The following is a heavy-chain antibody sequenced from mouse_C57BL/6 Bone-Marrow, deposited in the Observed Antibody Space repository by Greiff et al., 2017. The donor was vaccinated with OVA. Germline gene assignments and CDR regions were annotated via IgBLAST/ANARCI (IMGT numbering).Heavy chain of an antibody. Sequence: QVQLQQSGAELVKPGASVKLSCKASGYTFTSYWMHWVKQRPGQGLEWIGMIHPNSGSTNYNEKFKSKATLTVDKSSSTAYMQLSSLTSEDSAVYYCARERYDGYLYYFGYWGQGTTLTVSS. CDR1: GYTFTSYW. V-gene: IGHV1-64*01. CDR2: IHPNSGST. D-gene: IGHD2-3*01. CDR3: ARERYDGYLYYFGY. J-gene: IGHJ2*01.